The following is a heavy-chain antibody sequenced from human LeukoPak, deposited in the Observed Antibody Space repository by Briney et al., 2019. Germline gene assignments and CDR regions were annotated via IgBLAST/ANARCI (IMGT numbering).Heavy chain of an antibody. CDR2: ISYDGSNK. CDR3: ARGRERFDP. D-gene: IGHD1-26*01. J-gene: IGHJ5*02. V-gene: IGHV3-30*03. Sequence: PGGSLRLSCAASGFTFSSYGMHWVRQAPGKGLEWVAVISYDGSNKYYADSVKGRFTISRDNSKNTLYLQMNSLGAEDTAVYYCARGRERFDPWGQGTLVTVSS. CDR1: GFTFSSYG.